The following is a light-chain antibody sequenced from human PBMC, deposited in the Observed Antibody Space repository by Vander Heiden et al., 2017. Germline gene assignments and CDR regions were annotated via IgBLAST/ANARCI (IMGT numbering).Light chain of an antibody. CDR1: QGIRNN. J-gene: IGKJ1*01. CDR3: LQDYDYPRT. V-gene: IGKV1-6*01. Sequence: AIQMTQSPSSLSASVGDRGTITCRASQGIRNNLGWYQQKPGKAPKLLIYGASTLQSGVPSRFSGDGYGTDFTLTIGRLQPEDFATYYCLQDYDYPRTFGQGTKVEIK. CDR2: GAS.